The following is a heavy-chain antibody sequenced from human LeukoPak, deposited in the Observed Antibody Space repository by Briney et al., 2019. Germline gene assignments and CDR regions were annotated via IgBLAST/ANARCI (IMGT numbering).Heavy chain of an antibody. V-gene: IGHV3-66*01. Sequence: PGGSLRLSCAASGFTVSNNYMSWVRQAPGKGLEWVSVIYSGGSTYYADSVKGRFTISRDNSKNTLYLQMNSLRVEDTAVYYCARDVVRNDYGDSWGQGTLVTVSS. CDR1: GFTVSNNY. D-gene: IGHD1-14*01. CDR3: ARDVVRNDYGDS. CDR2: IYSGGST. J-gene: IGHJ4*02.